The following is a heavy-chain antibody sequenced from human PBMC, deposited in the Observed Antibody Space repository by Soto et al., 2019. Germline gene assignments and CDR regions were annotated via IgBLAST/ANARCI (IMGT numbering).Heavy chain of an antibody. CDR2: IIGGDGPT. CDR1: GFTFRSYT. CDR3: AKDKRPDGVWDIDY. V-gene: IGHV3-23*01. Sequence: GGSLRLSCVASGFTFRSYTMSWFRQAPGRGLEWVASIIGGDGPTYYADSVKGRFTISRDNSKSALYLQMNNLRAEDTAVYYCAKDKRPDGVWDIDYWCQGTRVTVAS. J-gene: IGHJ4*02. D-gene: IGHD1-1*01.